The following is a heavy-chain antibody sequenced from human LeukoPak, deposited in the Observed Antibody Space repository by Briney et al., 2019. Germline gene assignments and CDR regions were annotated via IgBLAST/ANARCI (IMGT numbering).Heavy chain of an antibody. CDR2: ISYDGSNK. D-gene: IGHD5-24*01. V-gene: IGHV3-30*03. Sequence: GGSLRLSCAASGFTLSSYGLDRVRQAPGKGVGWGAGISYDGSNKYYADSVKGRFTISRDNSKNTLYLQMNSLRAEDTAVYYCARDGIRYLESPRWFDPWGQGTLVTVSS. CDR3: ARDGIRYLESPRWFDP. CDR1: GFTLSSYG. J-gene: IGHJ5*02.